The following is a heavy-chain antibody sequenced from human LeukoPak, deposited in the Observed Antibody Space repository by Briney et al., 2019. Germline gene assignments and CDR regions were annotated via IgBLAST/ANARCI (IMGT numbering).Heavy chain of an antibody. CDR1: GGSISSYY. J-gene: IGHJ4*02. V-gene: IGHV4-59*01. Sequence: SETLSLTCTVSGGSISSYYWSWIRQPPGKGLEWIGYIYYSGSTNYNPSLKSRVTMSVDTSKNQSSLKLSSVTAADTAVYYCARSRSYQLLTFDYWGQGTLVTVSS. CDR2: IYYSGST. CDR3: ARSRSYQLLTFDY. D-gene: IGHD2-2*01.